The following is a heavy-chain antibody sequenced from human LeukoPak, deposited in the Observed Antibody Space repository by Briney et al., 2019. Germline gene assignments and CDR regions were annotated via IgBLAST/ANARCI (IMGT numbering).Heavy chain of an antibody. J-gene: IGHJ4*02. V-gene: IGHV4-59*01. D-gene: IGHD3-22*01. CDR3: ARSLNYCDSSGPYYFDY. CDR2: IYYSGST. CDR1: GGSISSYY. Sequence: SETLSLTCTVSGGSISSYYWSWIRQPPGKGLEWIGYIYYSGSTNYNPSLKSRVTISVDTSKNQFSLKLSSVTAADTAVYYCARSLNYCDSSGPYYFDYWGQGTLVTVSS.